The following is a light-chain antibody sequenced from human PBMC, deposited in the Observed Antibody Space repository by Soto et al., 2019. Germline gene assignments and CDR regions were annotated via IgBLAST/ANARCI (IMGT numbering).Light chain of an antibody. J-gene: IGLJ1*01. CDR1: SSDVGGYKY. Sequence: QSALTQPASVSGSPGQSITISCTGTSSDVGGYKYVSWYQQHPGKVPKLMIYEVSNRPSGVSNRFFGSKSGNTASLTVSGLQAEDEADYFCMSYAGMYTYVFGTGTKLTVL. CDR3: MSYAGMYTYV. CDR2: EVS. V-gene: IGLV2-14*01.